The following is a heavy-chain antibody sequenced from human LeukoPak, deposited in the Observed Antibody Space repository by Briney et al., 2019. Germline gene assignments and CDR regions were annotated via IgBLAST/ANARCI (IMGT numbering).Heavy chain of an antibody. V-gene: IGHV3-21*01. CDR2: INSGSTTR. CDR1: GFTFGTYT. Sequence: GGSLRLSCAASGFTFGTYTMNWARQAPGKGLEWVSSINSGSTTRHYADSVKDRFTISRDNAQNSLYLQMYSLRADDAAVYYCLRGDSRDYWGQGTLVTVSS. J-gene: IGHJ4*02. CDR3: LRGDSRDY. D-gene: IGHD3-22*01.